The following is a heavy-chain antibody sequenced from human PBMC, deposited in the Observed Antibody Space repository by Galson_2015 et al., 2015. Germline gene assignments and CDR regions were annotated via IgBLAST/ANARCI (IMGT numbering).Heavy chain of an antibody. Sequence: SVKVSCKASGGTFSSYAISWVRQAPGQGLEWMGRIIPILGIANYAQKFQGRVTITADKSTCTAYMELSSLRSEDTAVYYCARSRAPEMATGRGAFDIWSQGTMVTVSS. CDR2: IIPILGIA. D-gene: IGHD5-24*01. J-gene: IGHJ3*02. CDR1: GGTFSSYA. CDR3: ARSRAPEMATGRGAFDI. V-gene: IGHV1-69*04.